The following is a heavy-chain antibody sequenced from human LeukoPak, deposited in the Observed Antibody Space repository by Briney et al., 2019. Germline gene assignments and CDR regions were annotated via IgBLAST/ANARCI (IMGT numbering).Heavy chain of an antibody. Sequence: AGGSLRLSCAASGFTFSDYYMSWIRQAPGKGLEWVSYISSSGSTIYYADSVKGRLTISRDNAKNSLYLQMDSLRAEGTAVYYCARVISYYYYGMDVWGQGTTVTVSS. CDR1: GFTFSDYY. CDR3: ARVISYYYYGMDV. CDR2: ISSSGSTI. D-gene: IGHD2-21*01. V-gene: IGHV3-11*01. J-gene: IGHJ6*02.